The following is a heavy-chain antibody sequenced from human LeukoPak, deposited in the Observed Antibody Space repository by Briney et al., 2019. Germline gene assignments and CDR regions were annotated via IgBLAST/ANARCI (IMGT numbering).Heavy chain of an antibody. J-gene: IGHJ4*02. V-gene: IGHV4-4*07. CDR1: GDSVRSEV. Sequence: SETLSLTCTGPGDSVRSEVWGWLGQPAGKGMELIGRMYTSGNTIYNPSLKSRASMSVDTSNNQLSLQVRSVTAADTAVYYCARDSGYDLSWGQGTLVTVSS. D-gene: IGHD5-12*01. CDR3: ARDSGYDLS. CDR2: MYTSGNT.